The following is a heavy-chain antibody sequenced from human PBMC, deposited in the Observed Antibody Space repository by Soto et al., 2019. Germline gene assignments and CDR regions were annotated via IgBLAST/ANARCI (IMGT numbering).Heavy chain of an antibody. Sequence: SETLSLTCAVYGGSFSGYYWSWIRQPPGKGLEWIGEINHSGSTNYNPSLKSRVTISVDTSKNQFSLKLSSVTAADTAVYYCARGLRGKGGMDVWGQGTTVTVSS. V-gene: IGHV4-34*01. D-gene: IGHD6-13*01. CDR1: GGSFSGYY. CDR3: ARGLRGKGGMDV. J-gene: IGHJ6*02. CDR2: INHSGST.